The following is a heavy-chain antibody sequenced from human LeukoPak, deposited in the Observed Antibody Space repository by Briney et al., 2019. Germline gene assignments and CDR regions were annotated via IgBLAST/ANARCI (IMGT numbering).Heavy chain of an antibody. V-gene: IGHV5-51*01. J-gene: IGHJ6*02. D-gene: IGHD2-21*02. CDR3: ARAGVVTATSPFYYYYGMDV. Sequence: GESLKISCKGSGYSFTSYRIGWVRQMPGKGLEWMGIIYPGDSDTRYSPSFQGQVTISADKSISTAYLQWSSLKASDTAMYYCARAGVVTATSPFYYYYGMDVWGQGTTVTVSS. CDR2: IYPGDSDT. CDR1: GYSFTSYR.